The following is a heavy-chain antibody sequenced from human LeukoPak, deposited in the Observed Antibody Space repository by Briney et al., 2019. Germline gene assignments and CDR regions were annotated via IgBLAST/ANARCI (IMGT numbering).Heavy chain of an antibody. Sequence: SETLSLTCTVSGGSISSGDYYRSWIRQPPGKGLEWIGYIYYSGSTYYNPSLKSRVTISVDTSKNQFSLKLSSVTAADTAVYYCARGFVADDAFDIWGQGTMVTVSS. CDR2: IYYSGST. V-gene: IGHV4-30-4*01. CDR1: GGSISSGDYY. D-gene: IGHD5-12*01. CDR3: ARGFVADDAFDI. J-gene: IGHJ3*02.